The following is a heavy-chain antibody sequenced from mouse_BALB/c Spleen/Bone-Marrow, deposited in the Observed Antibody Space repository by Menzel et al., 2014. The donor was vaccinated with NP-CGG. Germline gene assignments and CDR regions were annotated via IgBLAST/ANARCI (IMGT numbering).Heavy chain of an antibody. J-gene: IGHJ3*01. V-gene: IGHV1-4*01. CDR3: ARWANWDGFAY. D-gene: IGHD4-1*02. Sequence: QVQLQQSWAELARPGASVKVSCKASGYTFTSYTMHWVKQRPGQGLEWIGYINPSSGYTNYNQKFKDKATLTADKSSSTAYMQLSSLTSEDSAVYYCARWANWDGFAYWGQGTLVTVSA. CDR2: INPSSGYT. CDR1: GYTFTSYT.